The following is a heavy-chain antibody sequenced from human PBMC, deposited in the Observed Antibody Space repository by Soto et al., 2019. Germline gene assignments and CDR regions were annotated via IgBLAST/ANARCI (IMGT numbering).Heavy chain of an antibody. J-gene: IGHJ4*02. CDR2: INHSGST. CDR1: GGSFSGYY. D-gene: IGHD4-4*01. Sequence: QVQLQQWGAGLLKPSATLSLTCAVYGGSFSGYYWSWIRQPTGKRLEWIGEINHSGSTNYNPSIKSRVTISVDTSKNQFSLKLSSVTAADTAVYYCAPRRLQRKYFDYWGQGTLVTVSS. CDR3: APRRLQRKYFDY. V-gene: IGHV4-34*01.